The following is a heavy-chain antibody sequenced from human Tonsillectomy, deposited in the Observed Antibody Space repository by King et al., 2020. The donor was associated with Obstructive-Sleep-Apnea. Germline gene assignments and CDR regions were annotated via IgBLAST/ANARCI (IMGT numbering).Heavy chain of an antibody. V-gene: IGHV3-9*01. J-gene: IGHJ4*02. Sequence: QLVQSGGGSVQPGTSLRLSCAASGFPFDVYAMHWVRQVPGKGLEWVSSIDRNNENIEYADSVKGRFNISRDNAKNSLLLQMKSLRTDDTALYYCARARDTPKYFTSGRCSGYFDCWGQGILVTVSA. D-gene: IGHD3-10*02. CDR2: IDRNNENI. CDR3: ARARDTPKYFTSGRCSGYFDC. CDR1: GFPFDVYA.